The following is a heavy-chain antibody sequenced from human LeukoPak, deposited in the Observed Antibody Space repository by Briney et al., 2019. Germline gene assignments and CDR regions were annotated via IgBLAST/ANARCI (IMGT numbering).Heavy chain of an antibody. J-gene: IGHJ6*03. Sequence: SETRSLTCAVYGGSFSGYYWSWIRQPPGKGLEWIGEINHSGSTNYDPSLKSRVTISVDTSKNQFSLKLSSVTAAVTAVYYCARATGCGGGGCPISHFYYYYQMDVWGKGTSVTVSS. D-gene: IGHD2-15*01. V-gene: IGHV4-34*01. CDR2: INHSGST. CDR1: GGSFSGYY. CDR3: ARATGCGGGGCPISHFYYYYQMDV.